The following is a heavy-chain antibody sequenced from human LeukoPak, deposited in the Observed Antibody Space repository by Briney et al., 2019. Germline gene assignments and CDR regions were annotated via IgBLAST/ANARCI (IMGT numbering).Heavy chain of an antibody. CDR1: GFTFSSYA. CDR2: ISDTGGST. CDR3: ARSGYSSSWYYFDY. D-gene: IGHD6-13*01. Sequence: GGSLRLSCAASGFTFSSYAMSWVRQAPGKGLEWVSGISDTGGSTYYADSVKGRFTISRDESKNTLYLQMNSLRAEDTAVYYCARSGYSSSWYYFDYWGQGTLVTVSS. V-gene: IGHV3-23*01. J-gene: IGHJ4*02.